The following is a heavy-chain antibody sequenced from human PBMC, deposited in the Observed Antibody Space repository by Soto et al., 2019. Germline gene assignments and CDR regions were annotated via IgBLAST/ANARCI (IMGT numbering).Heavy chain of an antibody. CDR1: CYTFTSYG. CDR3: ARLLFLEWFDDY. CDR2: ISTYNGNT. Sequence: EASVKVSCKTSCYTFTSYGISWVREAPGQGLEWMGWISTYNGNTNYAQKFQGRATMTTDTSTTTAYMELRSLKSDDTAVYYCARLLFLEWFDDYWGQGTLVTVSS. D-gene: IGHD3-3*01. J-gene: IGHJ4*02. V-gene: IGHV1-18*04.